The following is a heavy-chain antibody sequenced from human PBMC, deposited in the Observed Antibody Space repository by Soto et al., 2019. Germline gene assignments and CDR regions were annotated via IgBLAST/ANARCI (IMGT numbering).Heavy chain of an antibody. J-gene: IGHJ4*02. V-gene: IGHV4-31*03. CDR1: GGSISSGGYY. D-gene: IGHD3-10*01. CDR2: IYYSGST. CDR3: ARARKGSGEDGIDY. Sequence: PSETLSLTCTVSGGSISSGGYYWSWIRQHPGKGLEWIGYIYYSGSTYYNPSLKSRVTISVDTSKNQFSLKLSSVTAADTAVYYCARARKGSGEDGIDYWGQGTLVTVSS.